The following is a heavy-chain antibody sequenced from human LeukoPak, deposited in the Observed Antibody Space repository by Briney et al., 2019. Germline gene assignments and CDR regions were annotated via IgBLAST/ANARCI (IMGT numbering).Heavy chain of an antibody. V-gene: IGHV3-21*01. CDR2: ISSSSSYI. CDR3: ARDPPWGGSYFNTFLY. Sequence: GGSLRLSCAASGFTFSSFGMHWVRQAPGKGLEWVSSISSSSSYIYYADSVKGRFTISRDNAKNSLYLQMNSLRAEDTAVYYCARDPPWGGSYFNTFLYWGQGTLVTVSS. J-gene: IGHJ4*02. CDR1: GFTFSSFG. D-gene: IGHD1-26*01.